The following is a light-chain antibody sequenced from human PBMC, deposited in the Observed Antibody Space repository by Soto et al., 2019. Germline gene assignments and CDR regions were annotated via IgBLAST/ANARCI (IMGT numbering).Light chain of an antibody. CDR3: QQSYSTPPIT. J-gene: IGKJ2*01. V-gene: IGKV1-39*01. Sequence: DSQVTQSPSSLSASVGDRVTITCRASRSIETYLNWYQQKPGKAPKLLIYAASTLQSGVPSRFSGSGSGTDFTLTINGLLPEDFATYYCQQSYSTPPITFGQGTKLEIK. CDR2: AAS. CDR1: RSIETY.